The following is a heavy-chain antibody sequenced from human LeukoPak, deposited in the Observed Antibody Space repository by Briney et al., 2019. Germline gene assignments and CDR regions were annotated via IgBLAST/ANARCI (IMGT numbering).Heavy chain of an antibody. Sequence: SETLSLTCTVSGGSISSYYWSWIRQPPGRGLEWIGYFYYSGSANYNPSLKSRVTISVDTSKNQFSLKLSSVTAADTAVYYCAGYYASRGAFDIWSQGTMVTVSS. CDR1: GGSISSYY. J-gene: IGHJ3*02. D-gene: IGHD3-10*01. CDR3: AGYYASRGAFDI. V-gene: IGHV4-59*03. CDR2: FYYSGSA.